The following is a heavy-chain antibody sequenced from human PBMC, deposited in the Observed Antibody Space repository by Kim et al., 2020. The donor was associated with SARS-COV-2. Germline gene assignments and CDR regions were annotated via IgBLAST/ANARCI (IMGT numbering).Heavy chain of an antibody. CDR2: IRPKADNYAT. J-gene: IGHJ6*02. D-gene: IGHD2-21*02. CDR1: DFTFSASS. CDR3: SRYCRPGACSSGSNYYAMDV. V-gene: IGHV3-73*01. Sequence: GGSLRLSCSGSDFTFSASSVFWVRQASGKGLEWLGRIRPKADNYATRYAVSVKGRFTISRDDSKNTAYLQMSSLKTDDTAVYYCSRYCRPGACSSGSNYYAMDVWGQGTTVIVS.